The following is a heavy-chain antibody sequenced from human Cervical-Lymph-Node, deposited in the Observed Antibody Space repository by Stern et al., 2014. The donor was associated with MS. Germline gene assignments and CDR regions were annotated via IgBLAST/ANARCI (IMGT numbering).Heavy chain of an antibody. Sequence: EVQLVESGGGLVQPGGSLRLSCAASGFTFSSYAMSWVRQAPGKGLEWVSAISGSGGSTYYADSVKGRFTISRDNSKNTLYLQMNSLRAEDTAVYYCAKDITTLFWSGYWGRDYYYGMDVWGQGTTVTVSS. J-gene: IGHJ6*02. V-gene: IGHV3-23*04. CDR2: ISGSGGST. D-gene: IGHD3-3*01. CDR3: AKDITTLFWSGYWGRDYYYGMDV. CDR1: GFTFSSYA.